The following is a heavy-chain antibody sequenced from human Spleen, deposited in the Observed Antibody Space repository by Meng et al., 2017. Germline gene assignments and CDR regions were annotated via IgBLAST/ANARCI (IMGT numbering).Heavy chain of an antibody. Sequence: QVQLRESGPALVKPSETLSLTCAVSGDSITNHNWWAWVRQPPGKGLEWIGEIPHRGSSAYNPSLKSRVSMSIDKSKNQFSLRLNSVTAADTAVYYCARGMWIAVAGTAKIDYWGQGTLVTVSS. CDR2: IPHRGSS. D-gene: IGHD6-19*01. V-gene: IGHV4-4*02. CDR1: GDSITNHNW. CDR3: ARGMWIAVAGTAKIDY. J-gene: IGHJ4*02.